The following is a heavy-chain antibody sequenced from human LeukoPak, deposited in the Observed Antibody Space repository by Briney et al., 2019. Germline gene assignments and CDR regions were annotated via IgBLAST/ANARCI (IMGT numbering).Heavy chain of an antibody. CDR3: ARTDGIVVVTASVAVFDP. V-gene: IGHV1-2*02. CDR2: INPNSGGT. Sequence: ASVKVSCKASGYTFTGYYMHWVRQAPGQGLEWMGSINPNSGGTNYAQKFQGRVTMTRDTSISTAYMELSRLRSDDTAVYYCARTDGIVVVTASVAVFDPWGQGTLVTVSS. D-gene: IGHD2-21*02. J-gene: IGHJ5*02. CDR1: GYTFTGYY.